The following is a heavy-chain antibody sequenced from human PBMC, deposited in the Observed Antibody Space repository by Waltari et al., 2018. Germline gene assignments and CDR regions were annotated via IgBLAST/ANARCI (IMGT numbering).Heavy chain of an antibody. J-gene: IGHJ4*02. CDR2: IKQDGSEK. Sequence: WMSWVRQAPGKGLEWVANIKQDGSEKYYVDSVKGRFTISRDNAKNSLYLQMNSLRAEDTAVYYCARDPRWLVGEYYFDYWGQGTLVTVSS. V-gene: IGHV3-7*01. CDR3: ARDPRWLVGEYYFDY. CDR1: W. D-gene: IGHD6-19*01.